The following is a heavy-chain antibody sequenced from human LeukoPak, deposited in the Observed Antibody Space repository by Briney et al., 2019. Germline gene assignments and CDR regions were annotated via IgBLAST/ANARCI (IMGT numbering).Heavy chain of an antibody. V-gene: IGHV4-34*01. Sequence: SETLSLTCAVYGGSFSGYYWSWIRQPPGKGLEWIGEINHSGSTNYNPSLKSRVTISVDTSKNQFSLKLSSVTAADTAVYYCARARYDFWSGYSPRGYFDYWGQGTLVTVSS. J-gene: IGHJ4*02. D-gene: IGHD3-3*01. CDR1: GGSFSGYY. CDR2: INHSGST. CDR3: ARARYDFWSGYSPRGYFDY.